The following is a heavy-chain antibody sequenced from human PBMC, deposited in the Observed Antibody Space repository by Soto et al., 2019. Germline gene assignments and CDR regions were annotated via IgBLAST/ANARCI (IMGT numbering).Heavy chain of an antibody. CDR1: GFTFRTYA. D-gene: IGHD3-22*01. CDR2: ISGSGGRT. V-gene: IGHV3-23*01. Sequence: GSLRLSCAASGFTFRTYALNWVRQAPGKGLEWVSTISGSGGRTYYADSVKGRFAISRDNSKNTLYLQMNGLRAEDSALYYCAKDGHPIGDDSSGPALTLREYCFYPIDVWGHGTTVTF. CDR3: AKDGHPIGDDSSGPALTLREYCFYPIDV. J-gene: IGHJ6*02.